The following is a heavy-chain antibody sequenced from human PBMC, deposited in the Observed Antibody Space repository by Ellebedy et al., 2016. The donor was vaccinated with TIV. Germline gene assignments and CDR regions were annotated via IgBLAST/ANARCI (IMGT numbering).Heavy chain of an antibody. V-gene: IGHV3-15*01. J-gene: IGHJ4*02. CDR1: GFTFSNAW. Sequence: GESLKISCAASGFTFSNAWMSWVRQAPGKGLEWVGRIKSKTDGGTTDYAAPVKGRFTISRDDSKNTLSLQMNSLKTEDTAVYYCTTGTPAAGTDDYWGQGTLVTVSS. D-gene: IGHD6-13*01. CDR3: TTGTPAAGTDDY. CDR2: IKSKTDGGTT.